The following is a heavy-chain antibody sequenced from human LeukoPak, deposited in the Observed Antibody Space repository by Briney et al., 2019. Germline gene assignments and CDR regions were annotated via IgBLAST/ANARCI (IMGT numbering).Heavy chain of an antibody. J-gene: IGHJ4*02. CDR1: GYTFTSYG. V-gene: IGHV1-69*13. CDR3: ATAAYCGGDCYYFDY. CDR2: IIPIFGTA. D-gene: IGHD2-21*02. Sequence: GASVTVSCKASGYTFTSYGISWVRQAPGQGLEWMGGIIPIFGTANYAQKFQGRVTITADESTSTAYMELSSLRSEDTAVYYCATAAYCGGDCYYFDYWGQGTLVTVSS.